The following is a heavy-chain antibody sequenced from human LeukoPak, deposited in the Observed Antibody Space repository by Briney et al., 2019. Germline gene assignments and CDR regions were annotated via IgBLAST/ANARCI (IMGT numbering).Heavy chain of an antibody. J-gene: IGHJ4*02. CDR3: ARANNSSWHN. CDR2: IKADGSAD. CDR1: GFTFSSNW. Sequence: GGSLRLSCATSGFTFSSNWMRSVRHVPGRGLDWVANIKADGSADYYASSVKGRFTVSRDNAENSLYLQMNSLRVEDTAVYYCARANNSSWHNWGQGTLVTVSS. D-gene: IGHD6-13*01. V-gene: IGHV3-7*01.